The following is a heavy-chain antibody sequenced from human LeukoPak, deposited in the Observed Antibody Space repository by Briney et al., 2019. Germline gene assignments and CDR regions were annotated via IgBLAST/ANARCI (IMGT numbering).Heavy chain of an antibody. CDR2: ISGSGGST. J-gene: IGHJ5*02. D-gene: IGHD3-22*01. Sequence: GGSLRLSCAASGFTFSSYAMSWVRQAPGKGLEWVSAISGSGGSTYYADSVKGRFTISRDNFKNTLYLQMNSLRAEDTAVYYCAKGGAYDGSGYYSKYNWFDPWGQGTLVTVSS. CDR3: AKGGAYDGSGYYSKYNWFDP. CDR1: GFTFSSYA. V-gene: IGHV3-23*01.